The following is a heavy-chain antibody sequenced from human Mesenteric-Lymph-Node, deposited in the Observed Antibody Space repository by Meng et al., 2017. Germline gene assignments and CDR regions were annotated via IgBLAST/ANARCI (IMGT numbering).Heavy chain of an antibody. D-gene: IGHD5-12*01. CDR3: ARDLGVATSIAGFVY. CDR2: IYYSGST. CDR1: GGSISSGDYY. V-gene: IGHV4-30-4*01. J-gene: IGHJ4*02. Sequence: QVQLQESGPGLVKPSQTLSPICTVSGGSISSGDYYWSWIRQPPGKGLEWIGYIYYSGSTYYNPSLKSRVTIPVDTSKNQFSLRLSSVTAADTAVYYCARDLGVATSIAGFVYWGQGTLVTVSS.